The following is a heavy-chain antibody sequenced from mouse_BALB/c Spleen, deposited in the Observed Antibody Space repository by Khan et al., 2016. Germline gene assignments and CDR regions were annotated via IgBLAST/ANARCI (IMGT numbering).Heavy chain of an antibody. V-gene: IGHV3-2*02. CDR1: GFSITSDYA. Sequence: EVQLQESGPGLVKPSQSLSLTCTVTGFSITSDYAWNWIRQFPGNKLEWMGYISYSGTTRYNPSLQSRISITRDTSKNQFFLQLNSVTTEDTATYYCVRSLFYYAMDYWGQGTSVTVSS. CDR2: ISYSGTT. CDR3: VRSLFYYAMDY. J-gene: IGHJ4*01.